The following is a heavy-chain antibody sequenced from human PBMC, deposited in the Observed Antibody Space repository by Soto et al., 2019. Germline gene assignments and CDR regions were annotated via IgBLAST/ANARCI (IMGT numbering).Heavy chain of an antibody. D-gene: IGHD5-12*01. CDR2: IFWDEDK. CDR1: GFSLSTRGVG. CDR3: AHRPRGYAYWFDY. V-gene: IGHV2-5*02. Sequence: QITLKESGPTLVKPTQTLTLTCTFSGFSLSTRGVGVAWIRQPPGKALEWLALIFWDEDKWYSPSLKSRLTITKGTSTNPVVLTMTNMDPVNTAPYYCAHRPRGYAYWFDYWGQGTLVTVSS. J-gene: IGHJ4*02.